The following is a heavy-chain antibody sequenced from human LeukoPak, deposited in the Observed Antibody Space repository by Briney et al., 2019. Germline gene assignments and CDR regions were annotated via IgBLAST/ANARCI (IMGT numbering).Heavy chain of an antibody. CDR3: ARDIGVGSTRTAYYYGMDV. CDR2: ILYDGSNA. D-gene: IGHD1-26*01. J-gene: IGHJ6*02. CDR1: GFTLGSYA. Sequence: GGSLRLSCAASGFTLGSYAMHWVRQAPGKGLEWVSVILYDGSNAYYADSVKGRFTISRDNSKNTLDLQMNSLRVEDTAVYYCARDIGVGSTRTAYYYGMDVWGQGTTVTVSS. V-gene: IGHV3-30-3*01.